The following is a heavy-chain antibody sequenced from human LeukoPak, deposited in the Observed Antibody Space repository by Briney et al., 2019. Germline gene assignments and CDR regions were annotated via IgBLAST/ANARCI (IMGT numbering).Heavy chain of an antibody. CDR2: INGDGTST. D-gene: IGHD5-12*01. J-gene: IGHJ4*02. V-gene: IGHV3-74*01. Sequence: GGSLRLSCAASGFTFSNHWLHWVRQAPGKGLVWVSRINGDGTSTIYADSVKGRFTISRDNATSTVYLQMNSLRAEDTAVYYCARTGSGGDLDIWGQGALVTVSS. CDR3: ARTGSGGDLDI. CDR1: GFTFSNHW.